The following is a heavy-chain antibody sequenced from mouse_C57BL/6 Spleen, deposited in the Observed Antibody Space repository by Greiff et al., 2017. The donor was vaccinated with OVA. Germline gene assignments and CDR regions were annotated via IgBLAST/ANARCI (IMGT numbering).Heavy chain of an antibody. CDR3: ARFGDAMDY. CDR1: GYTFTSYW. CDR2: IDPSDSET. Sequence: QVQLQQSGAELVRPGSSVKLSCKASGYTFTSYWMHWVKQRPIQGLEWIGNIDPSDSETHYNQKFKDKATLTVDKSSSTAYMQLSSLTSEDSAVYYCARFGDAMDYWGQGTSVTVSS. V-gene: IGHV1-52*01. J-gene: IGHJ4*01.